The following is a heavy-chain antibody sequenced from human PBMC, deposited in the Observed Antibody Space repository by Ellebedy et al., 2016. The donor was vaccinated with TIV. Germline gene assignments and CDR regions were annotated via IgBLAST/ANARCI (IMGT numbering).Heavy chain of an antibody. CDR2: ISGSAGNT. CDR1: GFTFSIHA. CDR3: AKVRWSYRFDD. J-gene: IGHJ4*02. D-gene: IGHD3-10*01. V-gene: IGHV3-23*01. Sequence: GESLKISXAASGFTFSIHAMRWVRQAPGKGLEWVSAISGSAGNTYYADSVKGRFTISRDNSKNTVYLQMNSLRAEDTAVYYCAKVRWSYRFDDWGQGDLVTVSS.